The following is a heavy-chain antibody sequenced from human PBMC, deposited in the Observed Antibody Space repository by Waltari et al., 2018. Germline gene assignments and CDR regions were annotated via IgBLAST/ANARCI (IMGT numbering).Heavy chain of an antibody. CDR3: ARGLSTVARFDY. V-gene: IGHV4-34*01. J-gene: IGHJ4*02. Sequence: QVQLQQWGAELLQPSETLSPTCAVYGGSFRGYYWTWIRQPPGKGLEWIAEINHAGITNYNPSLKSRVTMSVDTSKNQFSLKMTSVTAADTAMYYCARGLSTVARFDYWGQGTLVTVSS. CDR2: INHAGIT. D-gene: IGHD4-17*01. CDR1: GGSFRGYY.